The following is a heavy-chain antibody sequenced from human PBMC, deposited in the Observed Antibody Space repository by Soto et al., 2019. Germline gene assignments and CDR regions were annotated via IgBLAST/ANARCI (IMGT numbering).Heavy chain of an antibody. J-gene: IGHJ4*02. CDR1: GYSFTSYW. V-gene: IGHV5-51*01. CDR2: IYPGDSDT. D-gene: IGHD6-19*01. Sequence: GESLRISCKGSGYSFTSYWIGWVRQMPGKGLERMGIIYPGDSDTRYSPSFQGQVTISADKSITTTYLQWSSLKASDTAIYYCARLFDTSGWYDYWGQGTLVTVSS. CDR3: ARLFDTSGWYDY.